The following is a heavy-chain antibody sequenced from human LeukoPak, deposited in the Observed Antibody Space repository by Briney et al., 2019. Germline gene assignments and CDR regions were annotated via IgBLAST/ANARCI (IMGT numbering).Heavy chain of an antibody. V-gene: IGHV4-34*01. D-gene: IGHD2-15*01. J-gene: IGHJ4*02. CDR2: INHSGST. Sequence: SETLSLTCAVYGGSFSGYYWSWIRQPPGKGLEWIGEINHSGSTNYNPSLKSRVTISVDTSKNQFSLKLSSVTAADTAVYYCARERSGHTDYWGQGTLVTVSS. CDR3: ARERSGHTDY. CDR1: GGSFSGYY.